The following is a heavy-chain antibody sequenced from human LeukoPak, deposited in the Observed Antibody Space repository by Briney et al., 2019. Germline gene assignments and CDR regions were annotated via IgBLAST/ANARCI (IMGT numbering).Heavy chain of an antibody. Sequence: ASVKVSCKASGYTFTSYSMHWVRQAPGQGLEWMGIINPSGGGTSYAQKFQGRVTMTRDTSTSTVYMELSSLRFKDTAVYYCARDGSTGYYYFDYWGQGTLVTVSS. CDR3: ARDGSTGYYYFDY. CDR1: GYTFTSYS. D-gene: IGHD3-22*01. V-gene: IGHV1-46*01. CDR2: INPSGGGT. J-gene: IGHJ4*02.